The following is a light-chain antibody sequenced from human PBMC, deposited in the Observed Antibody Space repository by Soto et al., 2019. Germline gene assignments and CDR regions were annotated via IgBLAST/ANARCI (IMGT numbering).Light chain of an antibody. Sequence: EIVMTQSPATLCVSPGEGATLSCRASQGIGSTLAWYQHKPGQTPRLLIYDASTRATGVPARFSGSGSGTEFTLTINSLQSEDFAVYYCQRYNNWPLTFGGGTKVDIK. V-gene: IGKV3-15*01. J-gene: IGKJ4*01. CDR1: QGIGST. CDR2: DAS. CDR3: QRYNNWPLT.